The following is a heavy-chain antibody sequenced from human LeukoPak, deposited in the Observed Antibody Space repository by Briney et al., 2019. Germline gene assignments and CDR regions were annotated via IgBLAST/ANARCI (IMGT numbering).Heavy chain of an antibody. CDR1: GESITKNNFY. D-gene: IGHD4-17*01. V-gene: IGHV4-39*01. CDR3: VRHYGDYAGFFDS. CDR2: VYHSGST. Sequence: PSETLSLTCTVSGESITKNNFYWGRIRQPPGKGLEWVGSVYHSGSTYYSPSLKSRVTMSVDTSKSQFSLKLSSVAAADTAMYYCVRHYGDYAGFFDSWGQGTLVTVSS. J-gene: IGHJ4*03.